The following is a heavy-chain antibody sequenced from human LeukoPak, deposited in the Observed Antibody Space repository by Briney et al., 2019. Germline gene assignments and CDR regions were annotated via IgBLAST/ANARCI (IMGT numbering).Heavy chain of an antibody. J-gene: IGHJ6*02. D-gene: IGHD3-22*01. CDR3: ARGRYYYDSSGYTDGMDV. V-gene: IGHV4-4*07. Sequence: SETLSLTCPVSGGSISRYYWSWIRQPAGKGLEWIGRIYTSGSTNYNPSLKSRVTMSVDTSKNQFSLKLSSVTAADTAVYYCARGRYYYDSSGYTDGMDVWGQGTTVTVSS. CDR1: GGSISRYY. CDR2: IYTSGST.